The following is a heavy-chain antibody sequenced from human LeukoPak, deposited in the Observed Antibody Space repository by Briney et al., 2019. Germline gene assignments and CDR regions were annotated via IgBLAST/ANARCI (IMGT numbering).Heavy chain of an antibody. CDR1: GYTFTGYF. Sequence: ASVKVSCKASGYTFTGYFMHWVRQAPGQGLEWMGWISAYNGNTNYAQKLQGRVTMTTDTSTSTAYMELRSLRSDDTAVYYCARDRGYYYDSSGYYESLPSDYWGQGTLVTVSS. CDR2: ISAYNGNT. V-gene: IGHV1-18*04. CDR3: ARDRGYYYDSSGYYESLPSDY. D-gene: IGHD3-22*01. J-gene: IGHJ4*02.